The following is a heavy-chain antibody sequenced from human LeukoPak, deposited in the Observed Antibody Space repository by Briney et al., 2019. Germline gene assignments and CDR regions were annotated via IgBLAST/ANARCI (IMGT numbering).Heavy chain of an antibody. D-gene: IGHD2-8*01. CDR3: ARAYCTTTACHAFDI. Sequence: GRSLRLSCAAPGFTFTSYAMHWVRQAPGKGLEWLSVISYDSSNKYYADSVRGRFTISRDNSKNMLYLQMNSLRAEDTAVYTCARAYCTTTACHAFDIWGQGTVVAVSS. CDR1: GFTFTSYA. V-gene: IGHV3-30*04. J-gene: IGHJ3*02. CDR2: ISYDSSNK.